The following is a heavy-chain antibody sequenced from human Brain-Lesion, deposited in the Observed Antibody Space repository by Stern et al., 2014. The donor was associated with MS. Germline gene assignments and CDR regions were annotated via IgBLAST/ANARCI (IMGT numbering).Heavy chain of an antibody. CDR2: FDPEDGEP. Sequence: QVQLVQSGAEVKKPAASVKVSCKVSGYTLTELSMHWVRQAPRKGLEWMGGFDPEDGEPIYAQKFQGRVPMTEDTSTDTAYMELSSLRSEDTAVYYCATLSPGAGGNYYRHFDYWGQGTLVTVAS. CDR3: ATLSPGAGGNYYRHFDY. J-gene: IGHJ4*02. V-gene: IGHV1-24*01. D-gene: IGHD1-26*01. CDR1: GYTLTELS.